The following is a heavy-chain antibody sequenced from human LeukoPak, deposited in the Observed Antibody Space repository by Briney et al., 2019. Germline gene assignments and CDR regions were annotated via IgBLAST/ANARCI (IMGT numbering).Heavy chain of an antibody. V-gene: IGHV3-21*01. CDR2: ISSSSSYI. Sequence: GGSLRLPCAASGFTFSSYSMNWVRQAPGKGLEWVSSISSSSSYIYYADSVKGRFTISRDNAKNSLYLQMNSLRAEDTAVYYCARVDSSSWIMDVWGQGTTVTVSS. D-gene: IGHD6-13*01. CDR1: GFTFSSYS. J-gene: IGHJ6*02. CDR3: ARVDSSSWIMDV.